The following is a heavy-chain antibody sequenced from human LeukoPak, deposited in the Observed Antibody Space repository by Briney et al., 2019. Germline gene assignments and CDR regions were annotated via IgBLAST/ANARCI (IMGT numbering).Heavy chain of an antibody. CDR1: GFTFSSYS. Sequence: GGSMRLSCAASGFTFSSYSMNWVREAPGKGLEWVSYISSSSSTIYYADSVKGRFTISRDNAKNSLYLQMNSLRAEDTAVYYCARSGTVTTWYYGMDVWGQGTTVTVSS. CDR2: ISSSSSTI. V-gene: IGHV3-48*04. J-gene: IGHJ6*02. CDR3: ARSGTVTTWYYGMDV. D-gene: IGHD4-17*01.